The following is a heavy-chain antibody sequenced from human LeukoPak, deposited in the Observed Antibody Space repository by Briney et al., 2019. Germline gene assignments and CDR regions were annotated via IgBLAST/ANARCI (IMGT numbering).Heavy chain of an antibody. J-gene: IGHJ4*02. CDR3: AKVRRTIAARQGALDY. CDR2: ISWNSGSI. Sequence: GRSLGLSCAASGFTFDDYAMHWVRQAPGKGLEWVSGISWNSGSIGYADSVKGRFTISRDNAKNTLYLQMNSLRAEDTAVYYCAKVRRTIAARQGALDYWGQGTLVTVSS. CDR1: GFTFDDYA. D-gene: IGHD6-6*01. V-gene: IGHV3-9*01.